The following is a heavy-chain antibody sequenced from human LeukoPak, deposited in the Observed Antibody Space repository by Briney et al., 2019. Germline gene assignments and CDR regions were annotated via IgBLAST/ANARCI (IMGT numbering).Heavy chain of an antibody. CDR1: GYTFTSYY. Sequence: ASVKVSCKASGYTFTSYYMHWVRQAPGQGLEWMGIINPSGGSTSYAQKFQGRVTMTTDESTSTAYMELSSLRSEDTAVYYCARGKLSAAAGENFDYWGQGTLVTVSS. CDR2: INPSGGST. D-gene: IGHD6-13*01. V-gene: IGHV1-46*01. CDR3: ARGKLSAAAGENFDY. J-gene: IGHJ4*02.